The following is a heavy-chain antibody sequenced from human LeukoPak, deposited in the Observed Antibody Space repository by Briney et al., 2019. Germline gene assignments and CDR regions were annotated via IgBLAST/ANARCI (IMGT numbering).Heavy chain of an antibody. J-gene: IGHJ6*02. D-gene: IGHD2-15*01. CDR3: AKERVGRSVVNYYGMDV. Sequence: PGGSLRLSCAASGFTFDDYAMHWVRQAPGKGLEWVSVISWNSGSIGYADSVKGRFTISRDNAKNSLYLQMNSLRAEDTALYYCAKERVGRSVVNYYGMDVWGQGTTVTVSS. CDR2: ISWNSGSI. CDR1: GFTFDDYA. V-gene: IGHV3-9*01.